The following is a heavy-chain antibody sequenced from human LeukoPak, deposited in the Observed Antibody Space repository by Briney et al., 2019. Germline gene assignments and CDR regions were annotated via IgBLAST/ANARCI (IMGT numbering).Heavy chain of an antibody. CDR3: AREWGAVAGIDY. J-gene: IGHJ4*02. CDR1: GGSFSGYY. D-gene: IGHD6-19*01. V-gene: IGHV4-34*01. Sequence: SETLSLTCAVYGGSFSGYYWSWIRQPPGKGLEWIGEVNHSGSTNYNPSLKSRVTISVDTSKNQFSLKLSSVTAADTAVYYCAREWGAVAGIDYWGQGTLVTVSS. CDR2: VNHSGST.